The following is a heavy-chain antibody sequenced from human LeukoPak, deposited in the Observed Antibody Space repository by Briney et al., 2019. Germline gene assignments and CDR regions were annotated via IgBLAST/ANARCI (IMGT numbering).Heavy chain of an antibody. CDR1: GFTFSNYA. V-gene: IGHV3-30*04. CDR2: ISYDGSNK. Sequence: GGSLRLSCAASGFTFSNYAMSWVRQAPGKGLEWVAVISYDGSNKYYADSVKGRFTISRDNSKNTLYLQMNSLRAEDTAVYYCARDDGDGYNYDSSYFDYWGQGTLVTVSS. J-gene: IGHJ4*02. CDR3: ARDDGDGYNYDSSYFDY. D-gene: IGHD5-24*01.